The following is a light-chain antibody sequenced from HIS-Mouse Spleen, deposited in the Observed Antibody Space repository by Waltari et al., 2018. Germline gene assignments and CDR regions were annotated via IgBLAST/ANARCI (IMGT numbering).Light chain of an antibody. J-gene: IGKJ4*01. CDR3: QQYNSYWT. CDR1: QSISSW. CDR2: KAS. Sequence: DIQMTQSPSTLSASVGDRVTITCRASQSISSWLAWYQQKPGKAPKLLIYKASSLDSGVPSRFSGSGSGTEFTLTISSLQPDDFATYYGQQYNSYWTFGGGTKVEIK. V-gene: IGKV1-5*03.